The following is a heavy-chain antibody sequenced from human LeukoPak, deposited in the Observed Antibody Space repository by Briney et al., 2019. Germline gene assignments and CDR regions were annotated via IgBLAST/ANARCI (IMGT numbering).Heavy chain of an antibody. CDR3: ARRSLVLYYFDY. D-gene: IGHD1-26*01. J-gene: IGHJ4*02. CDR2: INPNSGGT. Sequence: ASVKVSCKASGYTFTGYYMHWVRQAPGQGLEWMGWINPNSGGTNYEQTFQGRVTMTRDTSISTAYMELSRLRSDDTAVYYCARRSLVLYYFDYWGQGTLVTVSS. V-gene: IGHV1-2*02. CDR1: GYTFTGYY.